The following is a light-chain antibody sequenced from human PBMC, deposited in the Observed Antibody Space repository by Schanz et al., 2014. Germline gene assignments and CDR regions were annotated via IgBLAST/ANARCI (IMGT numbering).Light chain of an antibody. V-gene: IGKV3-11*01. CDR1: QSVSSY. J-gene: IGKJ4*01. CDR2: DAS. CDR3: QQYGSSPPLT. Sequence: EIVLTQSPATLSLSPGERATLSCRASQSVSSYLAWYQQKPGQAPRLLIYDASNRATGIPARFSGSGSGTDFTLTISSLELEDFAVYYCQQYGSSPPLTFGGGTKVEIK.